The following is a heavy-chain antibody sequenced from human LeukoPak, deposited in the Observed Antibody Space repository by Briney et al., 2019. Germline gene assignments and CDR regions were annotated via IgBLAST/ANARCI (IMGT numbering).Heavy chain of an antibody. V-gene: IGHV3-30*03. Sequence: PAGGSLRLSCAASGFTFSSYGMHWVRQAPGKGLEWVAVISYDGSNKYYADSVKGRFTISRDNSKNTLYLQMNSLRAEDTAVYYCARGLQNYYDSSGQGSGYFDYWGQGTLVTVSS. J-gene: IGHJ4*02. D-gene: IGHD3-22*01. CDR3: ARGLQNYYDSSGQGSGYFDY. CDR2: ISYDGSNK. CDR1: GFTFSSYG.